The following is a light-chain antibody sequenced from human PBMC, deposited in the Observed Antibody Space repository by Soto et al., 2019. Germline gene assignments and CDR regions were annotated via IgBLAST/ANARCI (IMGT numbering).Light chain of an antibody. CDR3: QQYHNWPIT. J-gene: IGKJ5*01. V-gene: IGKV3-15*01. CDR1: QSVSSN. Sequence: EIVMKKSPSTLSVSPGERATLSCRASQSVSSNLAWYQQKPGQAPRLLIYGASTRATGIPARFSGSGSGTEFTLTISSLQSEDFAVYYCQQYHNWPITFGQGTRLEI. CDR2: GAS.